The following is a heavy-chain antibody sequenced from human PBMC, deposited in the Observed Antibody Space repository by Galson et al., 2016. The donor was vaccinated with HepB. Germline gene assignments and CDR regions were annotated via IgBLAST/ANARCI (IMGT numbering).Heavy chain of an antibody. V-gene: IGHV3-74*01. D-gene: IGHD4-17*01. CDR3: AREVTYGDYGFDY. Sequence: SLRLSCAASEFTFSSFAMSWVRQAPGKGLVWVSRIHSDDSSTIYADSVKGRFTISRDNAKNTLYLQMNSLRAEDTAVYYCAREVTYGDYGFDYWGQGTLVTVSS. CDR2: IHSDDSST. J-gene: IGHJ4*02. CDR1: EFTFSSFA.